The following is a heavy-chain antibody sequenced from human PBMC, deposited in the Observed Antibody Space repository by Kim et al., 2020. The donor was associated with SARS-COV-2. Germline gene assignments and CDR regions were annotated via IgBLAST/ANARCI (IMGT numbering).Heavy chain of an antibody. CDR1: GGSISSSSYY. V-gene: IGHV4-39*01. Sequence: SETLSLTCTVSGGSISSSSYYWGWIRQPPGKGLEWIGSIYYSGSTYYNPSLKSRVTISVDTSKNQFSLKLSSVTAADTAVYYCARLYCSSTSCPSDVWGQGTTVTVSS. CDR3: ARLYCSSTSCPSDV. D-gene: IGHD2-2*01. J-gene: IGHJ6*02. CDR2: IYYSGST.